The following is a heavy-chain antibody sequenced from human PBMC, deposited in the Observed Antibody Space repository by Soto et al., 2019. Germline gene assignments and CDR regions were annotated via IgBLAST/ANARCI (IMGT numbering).Heavy chain of an antibody. CDR2: IYYSGST. CDR3: AVHYDLYYFDY. Sequence: SETLSLTCTVSGGSISSSSYYWGWIRQPPGKGLEWIGSIYYSGSTYYNPSLKSRVTISVDTSKNQFSLKLGSVTAADTAVYYCAVHYDLYYFDYWGQGTLVTVSS. CDR1: GGSISSSSYY. J-gene: IGHJ4*02. V-gene: IGHV4-39*01. D-gene: IGHD3-22*01.